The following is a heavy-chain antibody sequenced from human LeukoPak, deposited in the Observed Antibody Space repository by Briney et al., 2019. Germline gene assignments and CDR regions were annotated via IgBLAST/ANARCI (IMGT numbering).Heavy chain of an antibody. CDR3: ARESIAVAGAPFDY. CDR1: GFTFSSYE. CDR2: ISSGSTI. Sequence: GGSLRLSCAASGFTFSSYEMNWVRQAPGKGLEWVSYISSGSTIYDADSVKGRFTISRDNAKNSLYLQMSSLRAEDTAVYYCARESIAVAGAPFDYWGQGTLVTVSS. V-gene: IGHV3-48*03. D-gene: IGHD6-19*01. J-gene: IGHJ4*02.